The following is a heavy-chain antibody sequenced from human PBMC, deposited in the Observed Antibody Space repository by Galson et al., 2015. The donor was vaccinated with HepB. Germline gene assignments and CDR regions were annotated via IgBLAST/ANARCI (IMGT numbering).Heavy chain of an antibody. CDR1: GGSISSGSYY. J-gene: IGHJ6*02. CDR3: AGFVVVPAAIFKGGLGYYGMDV. V-gene: IGHV4-61*02. Sequence: TLSLTCTVSGGSISSGSYYWSWIRQPAGKGLGWIGRIYTSGSTNYNPSLKSRVTISVDTSKNQFSLKLSSVTAADTAVYYCAGFVVVPAAIFKGGLGYYGMDVWGQGTTVTVSS. D-gene: IGHD2-2*02. CDR2: IYTSGST.